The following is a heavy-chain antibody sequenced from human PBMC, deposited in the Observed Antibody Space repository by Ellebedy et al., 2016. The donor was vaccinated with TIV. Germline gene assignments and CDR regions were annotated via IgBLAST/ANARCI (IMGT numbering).Heavy chain of an antibody. J-gene: IGHJ4*02. CDR3: ARYISGSGFHH. V-gene: IGHV1-8*02. Sequence: ASVKVSXKASGDTFTNFDINWVRQAAGQGLEWMGWMNPHGNTGYAQKFLGRVTLSGDTSISTAYMELSSLRSEDTAVYYCARYISGSGFHHWGQGTLVTVSS. D-gene: IGHD5-18*01. CDR1: GDTFTNFD. CDR2: MNPHGNT.